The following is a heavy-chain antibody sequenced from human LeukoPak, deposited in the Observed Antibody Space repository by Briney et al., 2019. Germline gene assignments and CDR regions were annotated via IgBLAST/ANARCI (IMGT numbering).Heavy chain of an antibody. CDR2: IYYSGST. Sequence: PSESLSLTCTVSGGSISSSSYYWGWIRQPPGKGLEWIGSIYYSGSTYYNPSLKSRVTISVDTSKNQFSLKLSSVTAADTAVYYCARSGYSYALDYWGQGTLVTVSS. D-gene: IGHD5-18*01. V-gene: IGHV4-39*01. CDR3: ARSGYSYALDY. J-gene: IGHJ4*02. CDR1: GGSISSSSYY.